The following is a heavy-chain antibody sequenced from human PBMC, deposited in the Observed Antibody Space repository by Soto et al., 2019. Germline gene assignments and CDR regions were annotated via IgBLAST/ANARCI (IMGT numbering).Heavy chain of an antibody. V-gene: IGHV4-59*01. D-gene: IGHD3-3*01. CDR2: IYYSGST. CDR3: ARSYYDFWSGYWNFDY. J-gene: IGHJ4*02. Sequence: SETLSLTCTVSGGSISSYYWSWIRQPPGKGLEWIGYIYYSGSTNYNPYLKSRVTISVDTSKNQFSLKLSSVTAADTAVYYCARSYYDFWSGYWNFDYWGQGPLVTV. CDR1: GGSISSYY.